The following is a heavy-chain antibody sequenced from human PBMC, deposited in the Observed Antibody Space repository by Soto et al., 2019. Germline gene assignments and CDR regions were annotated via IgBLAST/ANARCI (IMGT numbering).Heavy chain of an antibody. CDR3: ANSGGVITATFGY. D-gene: IGHD3-22*01. CDR2: ISYDGSNK. J-gene: IGHJ4*02. V-gene: IGHV3-30*18. CDR1: GFTFSSYG. Sequence: QVQLVESGGGVVQPGRSLRLSCAASGFTFSSYGMHWVRQAPGKGLEWVAVISYDGSNKYYADSVKGRFTISRDNSKNTLYLQINSLRAEDTAVYYCANSGGVITATFGYWGQGTLVTVSS.